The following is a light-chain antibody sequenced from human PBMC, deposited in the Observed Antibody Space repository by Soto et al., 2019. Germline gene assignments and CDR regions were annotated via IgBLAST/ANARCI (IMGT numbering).Light chain of an antibody. CDR1: SSDVGGYNY. CDR2: EVS. CDR3: SSYTTSGTPV. V-gene: IGLV2-14*01. J-gene: IGLJ3*02. Sequence: QSALTQPASVSGSPGQTINISCTGTSSDVGGYNYLSWYQQHPGKAPKVMIYEVSNRPSGVSNRFSGSKSGNTASLTISGLQADDEADYFCSSYTTSGTPVFGGGTKLTVL.